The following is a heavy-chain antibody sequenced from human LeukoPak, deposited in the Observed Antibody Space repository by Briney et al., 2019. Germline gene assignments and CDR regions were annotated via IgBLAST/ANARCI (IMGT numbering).Heavy chain of an antibody. CDR1: GFTFSSYS. CDR2: ISSSSSTI. Sequence: SGGSLRLSCAASGFTFSSYSMNWVRQAPGKGLEWVSYISSSSSTIYYADSVKGRFTISRDNAKNSLYLQMNSLRAEDTAVYYCASGFLGYCSSTSCPGDDYWGQGTLVTVSS. CDR3: ASGFLGYCSSTSCPGDDY. J-gene: IGHJ4*02. V-gene: IGHV3-48*04. D-gene: IGHD2-2*01.